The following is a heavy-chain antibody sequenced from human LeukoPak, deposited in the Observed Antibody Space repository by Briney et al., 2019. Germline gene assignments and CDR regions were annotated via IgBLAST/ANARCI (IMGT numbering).Heavy chain of an antibody. Sequence: NPGGSLRLSCAASGFTFSSYWMSWVRQAPGKGLEWVANIKQDGGEKYYVDSVKGRFTISRDNAKNSLYLQMNSLRAEDTAVYYCASFIARYAFDIWGQGTMVTVSS. CDR3: ASFIARYAFDI. J-gene: IGHJ3*02. CDR1: GFTFSSYW. V-gene: IGHV3-7*01. D-gene: IGHD6-13*01. CDR2: IKQDGGEK.